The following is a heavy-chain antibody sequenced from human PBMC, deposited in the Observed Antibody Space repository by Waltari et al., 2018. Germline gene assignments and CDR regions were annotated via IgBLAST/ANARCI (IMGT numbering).Heavy chain of an antibody. V-gene: IGHV1-3*01. Sequence: QVQLVQSGAEVKKPGASVKVSCKASGYTFTSYSMHWVRQAPGQRLEWMGWVNAGNGKTKYSQSTHGRVTITKDTSASTAYMELSSLRSEDTAVYYCARDLRYCSGGSCYSGVGYRGQGTLVTVSS. CDR2: VNAGNGKT. CDR1: GYTFTSYS. J-gene: IGHJ4*02. CDR3: ARDLRYCSGGSCYSGVGY. D-gene: IGHD2-15*01.